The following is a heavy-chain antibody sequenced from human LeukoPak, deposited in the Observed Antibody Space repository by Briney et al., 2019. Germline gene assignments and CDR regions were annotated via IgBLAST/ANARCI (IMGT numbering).Heavy chain of an antibody. CDR3: AREPPMGRYYYGMDV. J-gene: IGHJ6*02. V-gene: IGHV3-66*01. CDR1: GVSVSNYY. D-gene: IGHD3-10*01. CDR2: IYSGGSI. Sequence: GGSLRLSCAASGVSVSNYYMHWVRQAPGKGLERVSDIYSGGSIYYADSVKGRFIISRDNSKNTLDLQLNSLRAEDTAVYYCAREPPMGRYYYGMDVWGQGTTVTVSS.